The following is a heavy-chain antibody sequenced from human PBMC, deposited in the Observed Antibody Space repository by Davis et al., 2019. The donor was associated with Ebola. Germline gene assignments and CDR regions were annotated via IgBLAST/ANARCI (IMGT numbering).Heavy chain of an antibody. Sequence: ASVKVSCKASGYTFTSYGISWVRQAPGQGLEWMGWISAYNGNTNYAQKLQGRVTMTTDTSTSTAYMELRSLRSDDTAVYYCAKDWRYDSRLRKSYYYGMDVWGQGTTVTVSS. D-gene: IGHD3-22*01. CDR2: ISAYNGNT. CDR3: AKDWRYDSRLRKSYYYGMDV. V-gene: IGHV1-18*04. CDR1: GYTFTSYG. J-gene: IGHJ6*02.